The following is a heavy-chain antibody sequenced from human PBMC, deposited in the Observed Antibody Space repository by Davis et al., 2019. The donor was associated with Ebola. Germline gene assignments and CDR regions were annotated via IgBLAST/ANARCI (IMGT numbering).Heavy chain of an antibody. Sequence: GESLKISCKDSGNSFTSHWIGWVRQMPGKGLEWLGLIFTGDSDPRYRPSFRGQVTISADKSFKTAFLQWSILKASDTARYYCATLRRTITGMDDGFDIWGQGTMVTVSS. CDR2: IFTGDSDP. CDR3: ATLRRTITGMDDGFDI. J-gene: IGHJ3*02. CDR1: GNSFTSHW. D-gene: IGHD1-20*01. V-gene: IGHV5-51*01.